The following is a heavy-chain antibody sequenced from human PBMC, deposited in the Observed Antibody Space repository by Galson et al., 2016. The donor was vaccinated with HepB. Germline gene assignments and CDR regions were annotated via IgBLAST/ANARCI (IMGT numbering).Heavy chain of an antibody. CDR3: AKDLGSWRPRDYYYGMDV. CDR1: GFTLHSYS. D-gene: IGHD6-6*01. CDR2: ISSSSSYI. J-gene: IGHJ6*02. Sequence: SLRLSCAASGFTLHSYSMNWVRQAPGKGLEWVASISSSSSYIYYADSVKGRFTISRDNTKNLLYLQMNSLRAEDTAIYYCAKDLGSWRPRDYYYGMDVWGQGTTVTVSS. V-gene: IGHV3-21*01.